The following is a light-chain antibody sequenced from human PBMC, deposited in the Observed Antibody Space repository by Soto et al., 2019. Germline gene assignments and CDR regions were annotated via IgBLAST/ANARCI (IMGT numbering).Light chain of an antibody. CDR3: CSYVGATTYV. J-gene: IGLJ1*01. CDR2: EGI. Sequence: QSVLTQPPSASGSPGQSVTISCTGTSSTVGGFNVVSWYQQHPGKAPKVIIYEGIKRPSGVSNRFSGSNSGSTASLTISGLQAEDEADYYCCSYVGATTYVFGTGTKV. V-gene: IGLV2-23*01. CDR1: SSTVGGFNV.